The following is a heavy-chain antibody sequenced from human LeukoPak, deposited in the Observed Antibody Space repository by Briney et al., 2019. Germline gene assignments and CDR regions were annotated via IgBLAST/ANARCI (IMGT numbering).Heavy chain of an antibody. J-gene: IGHJ4*02. Sequence: TGGSLRLSCAASGFTFSSYAMSWVRQAPGKGLEWVSYISSRSSTIYYADSVKGRFTISRDNAKNSLYLQMNSLRAEDTAVYYCARALGYCSSASCYYFDNWGQGTLVTVSS. D-gene: IGHD2-2*01. CDR1: GFTFSSYA. CDR2: ISSRSSTI. V-gene: IGHV3-48*01. CDR3: ARALGYCSSASCYYFDN.